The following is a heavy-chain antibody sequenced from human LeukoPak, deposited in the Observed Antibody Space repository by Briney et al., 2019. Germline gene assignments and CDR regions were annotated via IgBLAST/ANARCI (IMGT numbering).Heavy chain of an antibody. V-gene: IGHV3-53*01. CDR3: ARHGYTSGWVRS. CDR2: IYSGGST. D-gene: IGHD6-19*01. CDR1: GFTVSSNY. J-gene: IGHJ4*02. Sequence: QTGGSLRLSCEASGFTVSSNYISWVRQAPGKGLEWVSVIYSGGSTYYADSVKGRFTISRDNSKNTLYLQMNSLRAEDTAVYYCARHGYTSGWVRSWGQGTLVTVST.